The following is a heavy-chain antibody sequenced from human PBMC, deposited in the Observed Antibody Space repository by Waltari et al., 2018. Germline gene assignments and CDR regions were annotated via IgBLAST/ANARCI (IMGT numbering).Heavy chain of an antibody. D-gene: IGHD6-13*01. Sequence: QVQLQESGPGLVKPSETLSLTCTVSGGSISSHYWSWIRQPPGKGLEWIGYIYYSGSTNYNPSLKSRVTISVDRSKNQFSLKLSSVTAADTAVYYCARGVIAAGGVYYYYMDVWGKGTTVTVSS. CDR1: GGSISSHY. V-gene: IGHV4-59*11. CDR2: IYYSGST. J-gene: IGHJ6*03. CDR3: ARGVIAAGGVYYYYMDV.